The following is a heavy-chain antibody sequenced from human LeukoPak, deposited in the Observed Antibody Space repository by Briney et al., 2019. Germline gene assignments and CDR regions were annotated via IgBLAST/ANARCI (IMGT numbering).Heavy chain of an antibody. D-gene: IGHD6-6*01. J-gene: IGHJ4*02. V-gene: IGHV3-7*03. CDR2: IKQDGSEK. CDR3: AKVGGTPSSSSYFDY. Sequence: GGSLRLSCAASGFTFSSYWMSWVRQAPGKGLEWVANIKQDGSEKYYVDSVKGRFTISRDNAENSLYLQMNSLRAEDTAVYYCAKVGGTPSSSSYFDYWGQGTLVTVSS. CDR1: GFTFSSYW.